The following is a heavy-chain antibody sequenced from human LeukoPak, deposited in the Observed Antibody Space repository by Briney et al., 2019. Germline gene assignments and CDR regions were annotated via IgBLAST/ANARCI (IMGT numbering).Heavy chain of an antibody. V-gene: IGHV1-2*02. CDR1: GNTFTGHY. CDR3: ARGDYYDSSGYPDY. Sequence: GASVKVSCKASGNTFTGHYMHWVRQAPGQGLEWMGWINPNSGGRDYAQKFQGRVTLTRDTSISTAYMELSRLRSDDTAVYYCARGDYYDSSGYPDYWGQGTLVTVSS. J-gene: IGHJ4*02. D-gene: IGHD3-22*01. CDR2: INPNSGGR.